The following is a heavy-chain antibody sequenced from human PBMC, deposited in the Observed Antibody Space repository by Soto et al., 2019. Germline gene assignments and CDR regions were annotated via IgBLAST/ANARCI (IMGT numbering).Heavy chain of an antibody. CDR2: ISSSGGNT. V-gene: IGHV3-23*01. Sequence: EVHLLESGGDLVQPGESLRLSCAASGFTFSTYAMSWVRQAPGKGLEWVSTISSSGGNTYYTDSVKGRFTISRDNSKNTLYLQMNSLRAEYTAIYYCAKRPTSTGFWDPFDIWGQGTMVTVSS. J-gene: IGHJ3*02. D-gene: IGHD6-6*01. CDR1: GFTFSTYA. CDR3: AKRPTSTGFWDPFDI.